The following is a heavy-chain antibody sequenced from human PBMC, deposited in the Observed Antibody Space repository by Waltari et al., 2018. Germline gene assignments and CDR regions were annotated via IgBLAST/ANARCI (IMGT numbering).Heavy chain of an antibody. Sequence: EVQLLESGGGLVQPGGSLRLSCAASGFTFSSYAMSWFSQAPGKGLEWVSAISGSGGSTYYADSVKGRFTISRDNSKNTLYLQMNSLRAEDTAVYYCATSVHDFLYYWGQGTLVTVSS. CDR1: GFTFSSYA. D-gene: IGHD3-3*01. J-gene: IGHJ4*02. V-gene: IGHV3-23*01. CDR2: ISGSGGST. CDR3: ATSVHDFLYY.